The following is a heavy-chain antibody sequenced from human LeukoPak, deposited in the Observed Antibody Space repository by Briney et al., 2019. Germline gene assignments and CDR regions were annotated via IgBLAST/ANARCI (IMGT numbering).Heavy chain of an antibody. CDR3: ARHPPAEVLWFGELLFYGMDV. Sequence: SETLSLTCTVSGGSISSYYWSWIRQPPGKGLEWIGYIYYSGSTNYNPSLKSRVTISVDTSKNQFSLKLSSVTAADTAVYYCARHPPAEVLWFGELLFYGMDVWGQGTTVTVSS. D-gene: IGHD3-10*01. J-gene: IGHJ6*02. CDR1: GGSISSYY. V-gene: IGHV4-59*01. CDR2: IYYSGST.